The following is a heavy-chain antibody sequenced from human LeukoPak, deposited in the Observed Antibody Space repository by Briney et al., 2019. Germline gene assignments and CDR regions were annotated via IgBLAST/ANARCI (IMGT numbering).Heavy chain of an antibody. CDR3: ARGRQLELGSHWFDP. Sequence: SVTLSLTCTVSGGSISSSSYYWGWIRQPPGKGLEWIGEINHSGSTNYNPSLKSRVTISVDTSKNQFSLKLSSVTAADTAVYYCARGRQLELGSHWFDPWGQGTLVTVSS. CDR2: INHSGST. D-gene: IGHD1-1*01. CDR1: GGSISSSSYY. V-gene: IGHV4-39*07. J-gene: IGHJ5*02.